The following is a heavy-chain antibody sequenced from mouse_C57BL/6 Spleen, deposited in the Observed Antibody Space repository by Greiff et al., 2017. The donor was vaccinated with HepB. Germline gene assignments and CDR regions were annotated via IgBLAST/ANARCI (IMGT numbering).Heavy chain of an antibody. CDR2: ISSGSSTI. CDR3: ARWGDYDVFAY. Sequence: EVQLVESGGGLVKPGGSLKLSCAASGFTFSDYGMHWVRQAPEKGLEWVAYISSGSSTIYYADTVKGRFTISRDNAKNTLFLQMTSLRSEDTAMYYCARWGDYDVFAYWGQGTLVTVSA. J-gene: IGHJ3*01. CDR1: GFTFSDYG. D-gene: IGHD2-4*01. V-gene: IGHV5-17*01.